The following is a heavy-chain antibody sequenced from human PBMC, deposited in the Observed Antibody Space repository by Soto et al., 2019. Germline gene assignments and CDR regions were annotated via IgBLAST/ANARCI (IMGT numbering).Heavy chain of an antibody. D-gene: IGHD7-27*01. CDR3: TTGAGDRGLRADHDAFDI. V-gene: IGHV3-15*01. CDR1: GFTFSNAW. CDR2: IKSKTDGRTT. Sequence: GGSLRLSCAASGFTFSNAWMSWVRQAPGKGLEWVGRIKSKTDGRTTDYAAPVKGRFTISRDDSKNTLYLQMNSLKTEDTAVYYCTTGAGDRGLRADHDAFDIWGQGTMVTVSS. J-gene: IGHJ3*02.